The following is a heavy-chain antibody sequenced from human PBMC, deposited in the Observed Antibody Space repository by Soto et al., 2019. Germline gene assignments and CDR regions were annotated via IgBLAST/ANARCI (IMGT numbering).Heavy chain of an antibody. Sequence: EVQLLESGGGLVQPGGSLRLSCAASGFTFSNYAMSWVRQAPGKGLEWVSAISGRGGSTYYADSVKGRFTISRDNSKNTLYLQMNSLRAEDTAVYYCAIQTARFSSDYWGQGTLVTVSS. CDR3: AIQTARFSSDY. CDR2: ISGRGGST. J-gene: IGHJ4*02. CDR1: GFTFSNYA. D-gene: IGHD6-6*01. V-gene: IGHV3-23*01.